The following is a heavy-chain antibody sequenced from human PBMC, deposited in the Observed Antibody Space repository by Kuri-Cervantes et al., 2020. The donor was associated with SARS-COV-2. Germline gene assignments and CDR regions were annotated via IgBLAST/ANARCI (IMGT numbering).Heavy chain of an antibody. CDR2: IKQDGSEK. CDR3: AREEYCSSTSCGNWFDP. V-gene: IGHV3-7*01. Sequence: GGSLRLSCAASGFTFSSYWMSWVRQAPGKGLEWVANIKQDGSEKYYVDSVKGRFTISRDNAKNSLYLQMNSLRAEDTAVYYCAREEYCSSTSCGNWFDPWGQGTLVTVSS. CDR1: GFTFSSYW. J-gene: IGHJ5*02. D-gene: IGHD2-2*01.